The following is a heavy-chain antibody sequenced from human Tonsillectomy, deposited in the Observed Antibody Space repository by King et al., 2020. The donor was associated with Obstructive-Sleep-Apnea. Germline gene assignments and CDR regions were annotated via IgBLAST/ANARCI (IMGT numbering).Heavy chain of an antibody. V-gene: IGHV3-11*01. CDR1: GFTFSDYY. CDR3: ARDSGWSRPSYFYYYYGMDV. CDR2: ISSSGSTI. D-gene: IGHD1-26*01. J-gene: IGHJ6*02. Sequence: VQLVESGGGLVKPGGSLRLSCAASGFTFSDYYMSWIRQAPGKGLEWVSYISSSGSTIYYADSVKGRFTISRDNAKNSLYLQMNSLRAEDTAVYYCARDSGWSRPSYFYYYYGMDVWGQGTTVTVSS.